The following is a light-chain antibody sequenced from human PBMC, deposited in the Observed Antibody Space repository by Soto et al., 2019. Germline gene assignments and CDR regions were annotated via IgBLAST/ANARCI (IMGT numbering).Light chain of an antibody. J-gene: IGKJ1*01. CDR3: QQYNNWPPWT. CDR2: GAS. V-gene: IGKV3-15*01. CDR1: QRVSSN. Sequence: EIVMTQSPATLSVSPGERATLSCMASQRVSSNLAWYQQKPGHAPRLLIYGASTRANGIPARFSGSGSGTEFTLTLSSLQSEYFAVYYCQQYNNWPPWTFGQGTKVEIK.